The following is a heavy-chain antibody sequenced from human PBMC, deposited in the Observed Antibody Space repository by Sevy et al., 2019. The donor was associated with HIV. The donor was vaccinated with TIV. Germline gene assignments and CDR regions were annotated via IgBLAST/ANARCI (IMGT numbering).Heavy chain of an antibody. CDR2: ISPTGGTT. CDR1: GFTFSSYD. V-gene: IGHV3-23*01. Sequence: GGSLRLSCAASGFTFSSYDMSWVRQAPGKGLEWVSGISPTGGTTQYAESGKGRSIISRDNSKKTLFLQMNSLRAEETALYYCAKDLEQQLGPDYWGQGTQVTVSS. CDR3: AKDLEQQLGPDY. J-gene: IGHJ4*02. D-gene: IGHD6-13*01.